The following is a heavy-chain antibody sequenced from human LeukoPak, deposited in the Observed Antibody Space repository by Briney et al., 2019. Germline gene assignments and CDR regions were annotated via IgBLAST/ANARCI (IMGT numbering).Heavy chain of an antibody. V-gene: IGHV1-24*01. Sequence: ASVKVSCKASGYTFTGYYMHWVRQAPGKGLEWMGGFDPEDGETIYAQKFQGRVTMTEDTSTDTAYMELSSLRSEDTAVYYCALIPYCTTITCYYFDCWGQGTLVTVSS. CDR2: FDPEDGET. J-gene: IGHJ4*02. CDR1: GYTFTGYY. D-gene: IGHD2-8*01. CDR3: ALIPYCTTITCYYFDC.